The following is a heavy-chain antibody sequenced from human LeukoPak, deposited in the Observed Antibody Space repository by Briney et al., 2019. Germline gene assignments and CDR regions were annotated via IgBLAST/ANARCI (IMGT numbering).Heavy chain of an antibody. CDR1: GFTFSSYA. V-gene: IGHV3-23*01. CDR2: ISGSGGTT. J-gene: IGHJ6*02. CDR3: ARDRDNFWSRYYNYGMDV. Sequence: GGSLRLSCAASGFTFSSYAMSWVRQAPGKGLEWVSGISGSGGTTYSADSMKGRFTISRDNPRNTLYLQMNSLRAEDTAVYYCARDRDNFWSRYYNYGMDVWGQGTTVTVSS. D-gene: IGHD3-3*01.